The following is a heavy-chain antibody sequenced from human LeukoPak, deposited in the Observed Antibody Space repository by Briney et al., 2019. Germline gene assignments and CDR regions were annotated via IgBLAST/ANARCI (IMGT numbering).Heavy chain of an antibody. CDR3: AKGYGSGSYSTDF. Sequence: GGSLRLSCAASGFTFSNFGMHWVRQAPGKELEWVSFISYDGSNKYYTDSVKGRLTISRDSSKNTLYLQMNSLRAEDTAVYYCAKGYGSGSYSTDFWGQGALVTVSS. CDR1: GFTFSNFG. CDR2: ISYDGSNK. V-gene: IGHV3-30*18. D-gene: IGHD3-10*01. J-gene: IGHJ4*02.